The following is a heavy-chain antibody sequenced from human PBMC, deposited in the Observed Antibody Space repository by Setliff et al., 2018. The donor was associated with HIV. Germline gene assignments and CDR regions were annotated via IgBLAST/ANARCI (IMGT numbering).Heavy chain of an antibody. V-gene: IGHV3-30*18. CDR2: ISYDGSNK. CDR1: GFTFSSYG. CDR3: AKGITGATWHAFDI. Sequence: GGSLRLSCAASGFTFSSYGMHWVRQAPGKGLEWVAVISYDGSNKYYADSVKGRLTISRDNSKNTLYLQMNSLRAEDTAVYYCAKGITGATWHAFDIWGQGTMVTVSS. D-gene: IGHD1-7*01. J-gene: IGHJ3*02.